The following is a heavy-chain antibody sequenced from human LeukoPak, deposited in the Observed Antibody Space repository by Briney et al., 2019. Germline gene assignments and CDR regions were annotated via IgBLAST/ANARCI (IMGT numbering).Heavy chain of an antibody. Sequence: SETLSLTCTVSGGSISSDYWSWIRQPPGKGLEWIAYIYNSGSTNYNPSLKSRVTISVDTSKNQFSLKLSSVTAADTAVYYCPGDIVTGDDLGGYWGQGTLVTVSS. J-gene: IGHJ4*02. CDR1: GGSISSDY. CDR3: PGDIVTGDDLGGY. CDR2: IYNSGST. D-gene: IGHD2-15*01. V-gene: IGHV4-59*01.